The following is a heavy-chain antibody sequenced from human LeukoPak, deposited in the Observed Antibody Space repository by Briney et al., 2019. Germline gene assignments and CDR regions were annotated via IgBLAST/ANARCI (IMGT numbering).Heavy chain of an antibody. V-gene: IGHV1-18*01. D-gene: IGHD3-9*01. J-gene: IGHJ5*02. Sequence: ASVKVSCKASGYTFTSYGISWVRQAPGQGLEWMGWISVYNGNRNYAQKLQGRVTMTTDTSTSTAYMELRSLRSDDTAVYYCARVTIFGNWFDPWGQGTLVTVSS. CDR2: ISVYNGNR. CDR3: ARVTIFGNWFDP. CDR1: GYTFTSYG.